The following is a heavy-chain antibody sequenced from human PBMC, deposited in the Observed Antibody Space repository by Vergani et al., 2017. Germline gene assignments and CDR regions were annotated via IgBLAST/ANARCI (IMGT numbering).Heavy chain of an antibody. V-gene: IGHV4-59*08. CDR3: ARHYDSSGYYFLSRGKDARAFDI. D-gene: IGHD3-22*01. Sequence: QVQLPESGPGLVKPSETLSLTCTVSGGSISSYYWSWIRQPPGKGLEWIGYIYYSGSTNYNPSLKSRVTISVDTSKNQFSLKLSSVTAADTAVYYCARHYDSSGYYFLSRGKDARAFDIWGQGTMVTVSS. CDR2: IYYSGST. J-gene: IGHJ3*02. CDR1: GGSISSYY.